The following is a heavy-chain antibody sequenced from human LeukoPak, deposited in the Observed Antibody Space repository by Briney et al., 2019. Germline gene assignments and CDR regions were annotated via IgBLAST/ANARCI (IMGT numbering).Heavy chain of an antibody. CDR3: AKLSLTGPTLHAFDI. D-gene: IGHD3-9*01. Sequence: PGGSLRLSCAASGFTFSSWVRQAPGKGLEWVSTISGSGGSRSYADSLKGRFTISRDNSKNTLYLQMNSLRAEDTAVYYCAKLSLTGPTLHAFDIWGQGTMVTVSS. J-gene: IGHJ3*02. V-gene: IGHV3-23*01. CDR2: ISGSGGSR. CDR1: GFTFSS.